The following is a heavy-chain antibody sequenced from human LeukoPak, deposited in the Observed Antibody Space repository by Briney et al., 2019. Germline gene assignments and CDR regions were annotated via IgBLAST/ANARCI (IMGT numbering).Heavy chain of an antibody. Sequence: PGGSLRLSCAASGFTFSSYGMHWVRQAPGKGLEWVAFIRYDGSNKYYADSVKGRFTISRDNSKNTLYLQMNSLRAEDTAVYYCARDQYFDWSNRENAFDIWGQGTMVTVSS. J-gene: IGHJ3*02. CDR2: IRYDGSNK. CDR1: GFTFSSYG. CDR3: ARDQYFDWSNRENAFDI. V-gene: IGHV3-30*02. D-gene: IGHD3-9*01.